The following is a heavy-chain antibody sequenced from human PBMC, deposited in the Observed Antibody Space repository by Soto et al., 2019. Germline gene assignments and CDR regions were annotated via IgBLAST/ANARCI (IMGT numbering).Heavy chain of an antibody. CDR1: GGSVSSHY. CDR3: ARQSAVAGNWFDP. Sequence: PSETLSLTCTVSGGSVSSHYWSWIRQPPGKGLEWIGYIYYTGSTYYNPSLKSRVTMSLDTSRNQLLLQLNSVTAADTAVYYCARQSAVAGNWFDPWGQGTLVTVSS. J-gene: IGHJ5*02. D-gene: IGHD6-19*01. CDR2: IYYTGST. V-gene: IGHV4-59*02.